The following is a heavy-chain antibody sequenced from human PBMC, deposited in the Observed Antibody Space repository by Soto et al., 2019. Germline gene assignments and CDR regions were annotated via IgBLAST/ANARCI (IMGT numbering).Heavy chain of an antibody. CDR1: GFTFSSYA. CDR2: ISGSGGST. D-gene: IGHD1-26*01. V-gene: IGHV3-23*01. Sequence: EVQLLESGGGLVQPGGSLGLSCAASGFTFSSYAMSWVRQAPGKGLEWVSVISGSGGSTYYADSVKGRFTISRDNSKNTLCLQMNSLRAEDTAVYYCARSQVGGSYVGAFDIWGQGTMVTVSS. CDR3: ARSQVGGSYVGAFDI. J-gene: IGHJ3*02.